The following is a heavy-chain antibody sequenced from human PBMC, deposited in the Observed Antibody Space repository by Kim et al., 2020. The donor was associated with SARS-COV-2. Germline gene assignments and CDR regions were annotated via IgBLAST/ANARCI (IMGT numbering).Heavy chain of an antibody. CDR1: GFTFSNYN. J-gene: IGHJ4*02. D-gene: IGHD2-15*01. CDR3: ATVLSKDSNY. Sequence: WGSLRLSCSASGFTFSNYNMNWVRQAPGKGLEWVSFISSSSRTIYYADSVKGRFTISRDNAENSLFLQMNGLRAEDTALYYCATVLSKDSNYWGQGTLVIVS. V-gene: IGHV3-48*01. CDR2: ISSSSRTI.